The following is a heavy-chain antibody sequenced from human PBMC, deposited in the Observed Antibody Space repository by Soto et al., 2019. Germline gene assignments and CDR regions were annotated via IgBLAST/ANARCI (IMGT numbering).Heavy chain of an antibody. CDR3: ARDRAMDDY. Sequence: EVRLVESGGGLVQPGGSLRLSCTTSGFTFSNFWMNWVRQAPGKGLEWVANIRQDGSEKNYVDSVKGRFTISRDNAKNSVYLHMTSLRGEDTAVYYCARDRAMDDYWGQGTLVTVSP. D-gene: IGHD5-18*01. CDR2: IRQDGSEK. V-gene: IGHV3-7*03. J-gene: IGHJ4*02. CDR1: GFTFSNFW.